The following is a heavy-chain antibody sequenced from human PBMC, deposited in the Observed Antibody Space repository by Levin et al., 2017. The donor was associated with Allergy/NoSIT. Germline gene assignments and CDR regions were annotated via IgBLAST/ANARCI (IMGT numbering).Heavy chain of an antibody. CDR1: GFTFSNAW. V-gene: IGHV3-15*01. CDR3: TPSPLTTMVRGVTDY. J-gene: IGHJ4*02. D-gene: IGHD3-10*01. CDR2: IKSKTDGGTT. Sequence: GGSLRLSCAASGFTFSNAWMSWVRQAPGKGLEWVGRIKSKTDGGTTDYAAPVKGRFTISRDDSKNTLYLQMNSMKTEDTAVYYCTPSPLTTMVRGVTDYWGQGTLVTVAS.